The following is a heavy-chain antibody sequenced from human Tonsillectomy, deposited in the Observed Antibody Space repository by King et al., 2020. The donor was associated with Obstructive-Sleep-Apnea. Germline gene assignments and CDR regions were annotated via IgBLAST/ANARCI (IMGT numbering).Heavy chain of an antibody. J-gene: IGHJ4*02. V-gene: IGHV1-2*02. Sequence: VQLVQSGAEVKEPGASVKVSCKASGYTFTAFYMHWVRQAPGQGLEWMGWINPNSGGTIYAQKFQGRVTMTRDTSISTAYMELSMLTSDDTAVYYCARAGTTVVTYDYWGQGTLVTVSS. CDR3: ARAGTTVVTYDY. CDR1: GYTFTAFY. CDR2: INPNSGGT. D-gene: IGHD4-23*01.